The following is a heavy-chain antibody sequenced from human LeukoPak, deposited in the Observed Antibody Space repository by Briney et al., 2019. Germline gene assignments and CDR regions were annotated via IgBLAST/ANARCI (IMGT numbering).Heavy chain of an antibody. D-gene: IGHD3-9*01. Sequence: ASVKVSCKASGYTFNTYSFSWVRQAPGQGLEWMGWISTYYGDTKYAQDYQDRVTMTTDASTSTAYMELRSLRSDDTAVYYCARDLDWVFDFWGQGTLVTVSS. CDR2: ISTYYGDT. CDR1: GYTFNTYS. J-gene: IGHJ4*02. V-gene: IGHV1-18*01. CDR3: ARDLDWVFDF.